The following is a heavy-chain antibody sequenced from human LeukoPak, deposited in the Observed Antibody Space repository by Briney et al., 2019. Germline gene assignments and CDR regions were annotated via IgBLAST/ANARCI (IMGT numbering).Heavy chain of an antibody. CDR1: GGSISSYY. V-gene: IGHV4-4*07. CDR2: IYNSGST. J-gene: IGHJ4*02. D-gene: IGHD3-9*01. Sequence: PSETLSLTCTVSGGSISSYYWSWIRQPAGKGLEWIGRIYNSGSTNYNPSLKSRVTISVDKSKNQFSLKLSYLTAADTAVYYFATENYDILRGYSYFDYWGQGTLVSVSS. CDR3: ATENYDILRGYSYFDY.